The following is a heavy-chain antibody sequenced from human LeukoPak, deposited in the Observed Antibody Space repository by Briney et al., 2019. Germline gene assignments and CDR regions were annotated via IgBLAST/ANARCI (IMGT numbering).Heavy chain of an antibody. Sequence: GESLKISCKGSGYSFTSYWIGWVRQMPGKGLEWMGIIYPGDSDTRYSPSFQGQVTISADKSISTAYLQWSSLKASDTAMYYCARTRSSGWYLGQAGDAFDIWGQGTMVTVSS. V-gene: IGHV5-51*01. D-gene: IGHD6-19*01. CDR2: IYPGDSDT. J-gene: IGHJ3*02. CDR3: ARTRSSGWYLGQAGDAFDI. CDR1: GYSFTSYW.